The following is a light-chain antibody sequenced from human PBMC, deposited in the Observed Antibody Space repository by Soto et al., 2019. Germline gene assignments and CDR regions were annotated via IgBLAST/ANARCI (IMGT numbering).Light chain of an antibody. CDR3: QTWGTGIHVV. J-gene: IGLJ2*01. Sequence: QSVLTQSPSASASLGASVKLTCTRSSGHSSYAISWHQNQPEKGPRYLMKLDSDGSHTTGDAIHDRLSGSSSGAERYLTISSLQSEDEADDYCQTWGTGIHVVFGGGTKLTV. CDR2: LDSDGSH. V-gene: IGLV4-69*01. CDR1: SGHSSYA.